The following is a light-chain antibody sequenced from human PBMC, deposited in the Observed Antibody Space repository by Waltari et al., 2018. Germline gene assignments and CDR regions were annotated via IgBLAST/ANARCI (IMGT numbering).Light chain of an antibody. CDR1: NNDIGSYKL. Sequence: QSALTQPASVPGSPGQSTTISCHGTNNDIGSYKLVSWYQQHPSKAPKVIIFEVNKRPSGCSNRFSGSKSGNTASLTVSGLHPEDEADYYCCSYAGTPRVVFGGGTKLTVL. CDR2: EVN. J-gene: IGLJ2*01. V-gene: IGLV2-23*02. CDR3: CSYAGTPRVV.